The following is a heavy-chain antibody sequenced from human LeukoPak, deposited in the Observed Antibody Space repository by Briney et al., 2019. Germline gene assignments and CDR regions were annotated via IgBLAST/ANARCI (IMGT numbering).Heavy chain of an antibody. CDR2: ISTSSNYI. V-gene: IGHV3-21*01. CDR3: AREGTVLGMDV. Sequence: RPGGSLRLSCAASGFTFSSYSMNWVRQAPGKGLEWVSSISTSSNYIYYVDSVRGRFTISRDNAKNSLYLQMNSLRAEDTAVYYCAREGTVLGMDVWGQGTTVTVSS. CDR1: GFTFSSYS. J-gene: IGHJ6*02.